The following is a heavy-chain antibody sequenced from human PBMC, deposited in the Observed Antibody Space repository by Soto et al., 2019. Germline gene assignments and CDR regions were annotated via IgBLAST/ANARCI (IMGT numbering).Heavy chain of an antibody. CDR2: ISYDGSNK. CDR1: GFTFSSYV. V-gene: IGHV3-30*18. J-gene: IGHJ4*02. D-gene: IGHD6-19*01. CDR3: AKDQKWLEVRYFDY. Sequence: PGGSLRLSCAASGFTFSSYVMHWVRQSPGKGLEWVAVISYDGSNKYYADSVKGRFTISRDNSKNTLYLQMNSLRAEDTAVYYCAKDQKWLEVRYFDYWGQGTLVTVSS.